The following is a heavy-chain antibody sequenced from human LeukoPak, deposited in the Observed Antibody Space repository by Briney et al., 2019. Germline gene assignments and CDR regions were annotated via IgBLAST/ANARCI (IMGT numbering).Heavy chain of an antibody. CDR3: ARDLAGESMGSSWYPDWFDP. J-gene: IGHJ5*02. CDR1: GGSISSYY. CDR2: IYTSGST. Sequence: KPSETLSLTCTVSGGSISSYYWSWIRQPAGKGLEWIGRIYTSGSTNYNPSLKSRVTMSVDMSKNQFSLKLSSVTAADTAVYYCARDLAGESMGSSWYPDWFDPWGQGTLVTVSS. D-gene: IGHD6-13*01. V-gene: IGHV4-4*07.